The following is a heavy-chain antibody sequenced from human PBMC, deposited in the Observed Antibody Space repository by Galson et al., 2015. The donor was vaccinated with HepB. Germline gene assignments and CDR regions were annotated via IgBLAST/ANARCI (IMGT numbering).Heavy chain of an antibody. Sequence: LTLYCAAYGFAFSSYAMHWVRQAPGKGLEWVALISYDGSDTYYADHVKGRFTISRDDSKNTLDLQMNSLRVDDTAVYYCARGEGGSYPFWGYWGQGTLVTVSS. V-gene: IGHV3-30-3*01. J-gene: IGHJ4*02. CDR3: ARGEGGSYPFWGY. D-gene: IGHD1-26*01. CDR1: GFAFSSYA. CDR2: ISYDGSDT.